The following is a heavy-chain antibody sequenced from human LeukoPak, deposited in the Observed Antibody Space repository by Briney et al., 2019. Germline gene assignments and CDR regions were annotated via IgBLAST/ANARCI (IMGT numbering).Heavy chain of an antibody. J-gene: IGHJ5*02. CDR3: ASLPGYYYDSSGPP. D-gene: IGHD3-22*01. CDR2: MNPNSGNT. Sequence: GSVKDSCKASGYTFTSYEINWVRQANGQGLEWMGWMNPNSGNTGYAQKFQGRVTMTRNTSISTAYMELSSLRSEDTAVYYCASLPGYYYDSSGPPWGQGTLVTVSS. V-gene: IGHV1-8*01. CDR1: GYTFTSYE.